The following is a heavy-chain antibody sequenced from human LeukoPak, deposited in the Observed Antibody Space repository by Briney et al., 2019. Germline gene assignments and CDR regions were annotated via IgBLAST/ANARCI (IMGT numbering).Heavy chain of an antibody. V-gene: IGHV4-30-4*01. CDR3: AREDSSSIGY. J-gene: IGHJ4*02. Sequence: SETLSLTCTVSGGSISSGDYYWSWIRQPPGKGLEWIGYIYYSGSTYCNPSLKSRVTISVDTSKNQFSLKLSSVTAADTAVYYCAREDSSSIGYWGQGTLVTVSS. CDR2: IYYSGST. CDR1: GGSISSGDYY. D-gene: IGHD6-6*01.